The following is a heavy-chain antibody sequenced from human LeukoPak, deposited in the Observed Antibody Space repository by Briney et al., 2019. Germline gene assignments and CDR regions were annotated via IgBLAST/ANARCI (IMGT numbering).Heavy chain of an antibody. CDR1: GYTFTGYY. V-gene: IGHV1-8*02. Sequence: ASVKVSCKAPGYTFTGYYMHWVRQAPGQGLEWMGWINPNSGNTGYAQKFQGRVTMTRNTSISTAYMELSSLRSEDTAVYYCATSITVAGTFDYWGQGTLVTVSS. D-gene: IGHD3-10*01. CDR3: ATSITVAGTFDY. J-gene: IGHJ4*02. CDR2: INPNSGNT.